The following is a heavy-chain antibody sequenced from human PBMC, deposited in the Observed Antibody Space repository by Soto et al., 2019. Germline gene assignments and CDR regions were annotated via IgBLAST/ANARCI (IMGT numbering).Heavy chain of an antibody. J-gene: IGHJ5*02. CDR3: ARGRGALTVVSNWFDP. CDR1: GFNFGDYA. CDR2: INWNGGIT. V-gene: IGHV3-9*01. D-gene: IGHD2-15*01. Sequence: GGSLRLSCEGFGFNFGDYAMHWIRQAPGKGLEWVSGINWNGGITGYADSVKGRFTVSRDNANNSLHLEMSSLKTEDTALYYCARGRGALTVVSNWFDPWGQGTLVTVSS.